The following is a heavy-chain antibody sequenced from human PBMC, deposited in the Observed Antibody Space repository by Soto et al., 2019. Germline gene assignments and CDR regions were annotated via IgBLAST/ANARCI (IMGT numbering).Heavy chain of an antibody. J-gene: IGHJ4*02. CDR3: ASHQRGYSYGYYFDY. Sequence: ESGGGVVQPGRSLRLSCAASGFTFSSYGMHWVRQAPGKGLEWVAVISYDGSNKYYADSVKGRFTISRDNSKNTLYLQMNSLRAEDTAVYYCASHQRGYSYGYYFDYWGQGTLVTVSS. D-gene: IGHD5-18*01. CDR1: GFTFSSYG. V-gene: IGHV3-30*03. CDR2: ISYDGSNK.